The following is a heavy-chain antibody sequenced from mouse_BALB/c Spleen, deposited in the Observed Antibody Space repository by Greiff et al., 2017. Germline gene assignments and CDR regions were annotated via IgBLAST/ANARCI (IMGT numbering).Heavy chain of an antibody. CDR3: ARDGYDDGVYFDD. J-gene: IGHJ2*01. V-gene: IGHV1S56*01. CDR1: GYTFTSYY. CDR2: IYPGNVNT. D-gene: IGHD2-2*01. Sequence: QVQLQQSGPELVKPGASVRISCKASGYTFTSYYIHWVKQRPGQGLEWIGWIYPGNVNTKYNEKFKGKATLTADKSSSTAYMQLSSLTSEDSAVYFCARDGYDDGVYFDDWGQGTTLTVSS.